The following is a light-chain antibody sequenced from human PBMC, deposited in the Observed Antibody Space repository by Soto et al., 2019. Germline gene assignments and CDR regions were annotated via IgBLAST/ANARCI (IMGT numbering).Light chain of an antibody. J-gene: IGKJ5*01. V-gene: IGKV3-11*01. CDR2: DAS. CDR3: QQRSDWPPT. CDR1: QSLRNY. Sequence: EIVLTQSPATLSLSPGDTATLPCRATQSLRNYLAWYQQKLGQAPRLLIYDASKRATGIPARFSGSGSGTDFTLTISSLEPEDFAVYFCQQRSDWPPTFGQGTRLEIK.